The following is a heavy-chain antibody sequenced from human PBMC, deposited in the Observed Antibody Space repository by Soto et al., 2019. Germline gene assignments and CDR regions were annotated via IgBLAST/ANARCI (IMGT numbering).Heavy chain of an antibody. J-gene: IGHJ6*02. CDR3: AKGWGSGFFYYYGMDV. D-gene: IGHD6-19*01. CDR1: GFTFDDYA. V-gene: IGHV3-9*01. CDR2: ISWNSGSI. Sequence: EVQLVESGGGLVQPGRSLRLFCAASGFTFDDYAMHWVRQAPGKGLEWVSGISWNSGSIGYADSVKGRFTISRDNAKNSLYLQMNSLRAEDTALYYCAKGWGSGFFYYYGMDVWGQGTTVTVSS.